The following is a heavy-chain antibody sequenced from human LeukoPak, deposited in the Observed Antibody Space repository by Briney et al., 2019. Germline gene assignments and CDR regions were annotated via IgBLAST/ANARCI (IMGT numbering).Heavy chain of an antibody. CDR3: AKDQNDYGGNSGSFDY. J-gene: IGHJ4*02. V-gene: IGHV3-23*01. CDR2: ISGSAGST. D-gene: IGHD4-23*01. CDR1: GFTFNDYY. Sequence: GGSLRLSCAASGFTFNDYYMSWVRQAPGKGLEWVSAISGSAGSTYYADSVKGRFTISRDNSKNTLYLQMNSLRAEDTAVYYCAKDQNDYGGNSGSFDYWGQGTLVTVSS.